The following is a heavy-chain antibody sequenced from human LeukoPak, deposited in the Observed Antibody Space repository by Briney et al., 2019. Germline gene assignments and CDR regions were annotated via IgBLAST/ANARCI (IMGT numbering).Heavy chain of an antibody. CDR2: IYYSGST. V-gene: IGHV4-59*01. Sequence: SETLSLTCAVYGGSISSYYWSWIRQPPGKGLEWIGYIYYSGSTNYNPSLKSRVTISVDTSKNQFSLKLSSVTAADTAVYYCARDRSSSWYERGFDYWGQGTLVTVSS. CDR3: ARDRSSSWYERGFDY. D-gene: IGHD6-13*01. J-gene: IGHJ4*02. CDR1: GGSISSYY.